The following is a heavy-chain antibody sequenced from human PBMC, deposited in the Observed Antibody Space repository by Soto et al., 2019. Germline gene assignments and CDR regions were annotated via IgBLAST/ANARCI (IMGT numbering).Heavy chain of an antibody. CDR2: ISRSGSAI. Sequence: LRLSCAASGFTFSNYEMNWVRQAPGKGLEWVSYISRSGSAIYYADSVKGRFTMSRDNAKNSLFLQMNSLRAEDTAVYYCARENYDILTGYYNYFDYWGQGALVTVSS. J-gene: IGHJ4*02. CDR1: GFTFSNYE. V-gene: IGHV3-48*03. CDR3: ARENYDILTGYYNYFDY. D-gene: IGHD3-9*01.